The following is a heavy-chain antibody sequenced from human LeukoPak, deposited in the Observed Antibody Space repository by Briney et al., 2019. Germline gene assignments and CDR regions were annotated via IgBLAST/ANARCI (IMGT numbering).Heavy chain of an antibody. CDR1: GFTFSSYW. V-gene: IGHV3-74*01. Sequence: GGSLTLSCAASGFTFSSYWMHWVRQAPEKGLVWVSRINSEGNSTIYADSEKGRFTISRDNHKNSLYIQTNSLRPDATPVYFCASYRITIFGPPGWFDPWGQGSLVTVSS. CDR3: ASYRITIFGPPGWFDP. J-gene: IGHJ5*02. D-gene: IGHD3-3*01. CDR2: INSEGNST.